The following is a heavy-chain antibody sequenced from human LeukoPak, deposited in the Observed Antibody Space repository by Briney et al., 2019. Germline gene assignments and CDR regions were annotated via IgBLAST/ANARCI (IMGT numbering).Heavy chain of an antibody. CDR3: ARSRVVDRRGYFDF. CDR1: GFSLSDYP. J-gene: IGHJ4*02. V-gene: IGHV3-23*01. Sequence: GDSLRLSCVAAGFSLSDYPMTWVRQSPGRGLEWVSTIGGSDDTYYADSVKGRFTISRDTSKNTLYLQIHSLGAEDTAVSYCARSRVVDRRGYFDFWGQGTLVTASS. D-gene: IGHD2-15*01. CDR2: IGGSDDT.